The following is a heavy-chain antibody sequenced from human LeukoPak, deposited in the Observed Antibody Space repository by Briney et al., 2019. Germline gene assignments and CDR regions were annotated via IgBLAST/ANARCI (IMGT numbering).Heavy chain of an antibody. V-gene: IGHV4-30-2*01. CDR1: GGSISSGGYS. J-gene: IGHJ6*02. Sequence: SESLSLTCAVSGGSISSGGYSWSWIRQPPGKGLEWIGYIYHSGSTYYNPSLKSRVTISVDRSKNQFSLKLSSVTAADTAVYYCARGPLTTRYYYYYGMDVWGQGTTVTVSS. CDR2: IYHSGST. CDR3: ARGPLTTRYYYYYGMDV. D-gene: IGHD4-17*01.